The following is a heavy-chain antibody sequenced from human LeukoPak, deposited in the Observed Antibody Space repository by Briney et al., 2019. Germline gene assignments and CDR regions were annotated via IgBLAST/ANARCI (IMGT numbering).Heavy chain of an antibody. J-gene: IGHJ3*02. Sequence: GGSLRLSCAASGFTFDDYAMHWVRQAPGKGLEWVSGISWNSGSKGYADSVKGRFTISRDNAKDSLYLQMNSLRAEDTALYYCASQGPIDAFDIWGQGTMVTVSS. CDR2: ISWNSGSK. V-gene: IGHV3-9*01. CDR1: GFTFDDYA. CDR3: ASQGPIDAFDI.